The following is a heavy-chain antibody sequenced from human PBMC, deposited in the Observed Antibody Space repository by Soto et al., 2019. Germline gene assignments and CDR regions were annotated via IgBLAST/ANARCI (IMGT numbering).Heavy chain of an antibody. D-gene: IGHD6-6*01. CDR3: AITWEYSSSPLFYGMDV. CDR2: IYPGDSDT. CDR1: GYSFTSYW. V-gene: IGHV5-51*01. J-gene: IGHJ6*02. Sequence: GESLKISCKGSGYSFTSYWIGWVRQMPGKGLEWMGIIYPGDSDTRYSPSFLGQVTISADKSISTAYLQWSSLKASDTAMYYCAITWEYSSSPLFYGMDVWGQGTTVTVSS.